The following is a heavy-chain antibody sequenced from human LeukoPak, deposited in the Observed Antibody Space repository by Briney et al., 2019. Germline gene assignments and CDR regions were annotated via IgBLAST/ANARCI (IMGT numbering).Heavy chain of an antibody. V-gene: IGHV4-59*01. CDR1: GGSISSYY. D-gene: IGHD4-17*01. CDR3: ATSPGYGDDYFDY. Sequence: SETLSLTCTVSGGSISSYYWSWIRQPPGKGLEWIGYIYYSGSTNYNPALKSRVTISVDTSKNQFSLKLSSVTAADTAVYYCATSPGYGDDYFDYWGQGTLVTVSS. J-gene: IGHJ4*02. CDR2: IYYSGST.